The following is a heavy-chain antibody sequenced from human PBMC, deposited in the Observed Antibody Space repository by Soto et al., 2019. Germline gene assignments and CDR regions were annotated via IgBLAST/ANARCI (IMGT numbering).Heavy chain of an antibody. J-gene: IGHJ2*01. CDR2: ISSSSSYI. CDR3: ARDLDRPLAYSSGWNYWYFDL. D-gene: IGHD6-19*01. V-gene: IGHV3-21*01. Sequence: EVQLVESGGGLVKPGGSLRLSCAASGFTFSSYSMNWVRQAPGKGLEWVSSISSSSSYIYYADSVKGRFTISRDNAKNSLYLQMNSLRAEDTAVYYCARDLDRPLAYSSGWNYWYFDLWGRGTLVTVSS. CDR1: GFTFSSYS.